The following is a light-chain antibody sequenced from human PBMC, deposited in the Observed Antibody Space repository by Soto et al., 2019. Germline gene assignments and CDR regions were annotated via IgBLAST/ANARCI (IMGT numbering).Light chain of an antibody. CDR1: QSVTSGY. J-gene: IGKJ5*01. CDR3: QQRNSWPPTFT. Sequence: EIVLTQCPGTVPLSAGERVTLSSRASQSVTSGYLAWYQQKPGTAPRLLIYDTSIRATAIPARFSGSGSWTDFTLTISSLDPEDFAVSYCQQRNSWPPTFTFGQGTRLEIK. CDR2: DTS. V-gene: IGKV3D-20*02.